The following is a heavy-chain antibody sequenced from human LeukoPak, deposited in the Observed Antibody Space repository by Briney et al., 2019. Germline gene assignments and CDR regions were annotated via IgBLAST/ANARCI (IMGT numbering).Heavy chain of an antibody. J-gene: IGHJ5*02. CDR2: IKTDGSST. CDR1: GFTFSSYW. Sequence: GGSLRLSCAASGFTFSSYWMHWVRQVPGKGLMWVSRIKTDGSSTSYADSVKGRFTISRDNAKNTLYLQMNSLRVEDTAVYYCARGATDTTRWFDPWGRGTLVTVSS. CDR3: ARGATDTTRWFDP. D-gene: IGHD1-7*01. V-gene: IGHV3-74*01.